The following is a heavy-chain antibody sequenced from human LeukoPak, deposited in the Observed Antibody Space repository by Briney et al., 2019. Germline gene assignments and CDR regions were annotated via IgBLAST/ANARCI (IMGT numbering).Heavy chain of an antibody. D-gene: IGHD5-24*01. Sequence: SGGSLRLSCTASGFTFRTYAMNWVRQAPGKGLEWLSGISGGGNGTYYADSVKGRFIVSRDNSKNMVYLQMNSLTVEDTATYYCAKRTMSAFDSWGQGTLLIVSS. CDR3: AKRTMSAFDS. CDR2: ISGGGNGT. V-gene: IGHV3-23*01. CDR1: GFTFRTYA. J-gene: IGHJ4*02.